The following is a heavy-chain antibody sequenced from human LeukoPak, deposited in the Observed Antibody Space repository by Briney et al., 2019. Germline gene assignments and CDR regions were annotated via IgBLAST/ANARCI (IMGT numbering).Heavy chain of an antibody. CDR2: IYHSGST. CDR1: GYSISSGYY. Sequence: SETLSLTCTVSGYSISSGYYWGRIRQPPGKGLEWIGSIYHSGSTYYNPSLKSRVTISVDTSKNQFSLKLTSVTAADTAVYYCARGRGYNYAFPFDYWGQGTLVTVSS. V-gene: IGHV4-38-2*02. D-gene: IGHD5-18*01. CDR3: ARGRGYNYAFPFDY. J-gene: IGHJ4*02.